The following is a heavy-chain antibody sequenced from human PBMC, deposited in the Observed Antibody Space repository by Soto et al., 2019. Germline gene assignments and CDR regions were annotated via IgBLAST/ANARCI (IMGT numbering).Heavy chain of an antibody. CDR1: GGSISSSSYY. V-gene: IGHV4-39*01. J-gene: IGHJ4*02. CDR2: IYYSGST. D-gene: IGHD3-3*01. Sequence: KPSETLSLTCTVSGGSISSSSYYWGWIRQPPGKGLEWIGSIYYSGSTYYNPSLKSRVTISVDTSKNQFSLKLSSVTAADTAVYYCARHVGPNSQSDFWSGYSLYYFDYWGQGTLVTVSS. CDR3: ARHVGPNSQSDFWSGYSLYYFDY.